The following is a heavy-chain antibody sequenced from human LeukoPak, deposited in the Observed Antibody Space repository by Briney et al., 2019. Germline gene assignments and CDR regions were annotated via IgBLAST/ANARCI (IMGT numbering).Heavy chain of an antibody. CDR1: GGSISSGSYY. J-gene: IGHJ3*02. CDR3: ARGTAPDAFDI. V-gene: IGHV4-61*02. Sequence: PSETLSLTCTVSGGSISSGSYYWSWIRQPAGKGLEWIGRIYTSGSTNYNPSLKSRVTISVDTSKNQFSLKLSSVTAADTAVYYCARGTAPDAFDIWGQGTMVTVSS. CDR2: IYTSGST.